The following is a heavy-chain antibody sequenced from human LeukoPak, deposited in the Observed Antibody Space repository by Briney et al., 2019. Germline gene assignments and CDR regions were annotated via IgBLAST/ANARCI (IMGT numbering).Heavy chain of an antibody. J-gene: IGHJ4*02. Sequence: ASVKVSCKASGYTFTSYDFNWVRQATGQRPEWMGWMSPNSGDTGYAQKFQDRVTMTRNTSISTAYMELSSLRSDDTAVYYCARGPPNWGYDYWGPGTLVTVSS. CDR2: MSPNSGDT. CDR1: GYTFTSYD. V-gene: IGHV1-8*01. D-gene: IGHD7-27*01. CDR3: ARGPPNWGYDY.